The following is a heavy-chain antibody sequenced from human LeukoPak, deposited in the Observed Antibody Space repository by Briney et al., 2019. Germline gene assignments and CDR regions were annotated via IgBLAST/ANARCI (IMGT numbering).Heavy chain of an antibody. CDR3: ASVDTAMVPDY. Sequence: PSETLSLTCTVSGGSTSSSSYYWGWLRQPPGKGLEWIGSIYYSGSTYYNPSLKSRVTISVDTSKNQFSLKLSSVTAADTAVYYCASVDTAMVPDYWGQGTLVTVSS. J-gene: IGHJ4*02. CDR2: IYYSGST. D-gene: IGHD5-18*01. V-gene: IGHV4-39*01. CDR1: GGSTSSSSYY.